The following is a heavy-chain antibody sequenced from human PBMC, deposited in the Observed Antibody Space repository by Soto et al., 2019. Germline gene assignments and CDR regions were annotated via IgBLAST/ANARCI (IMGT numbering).Heavy chain of an antibody. V-gene: IGHV3-21*01. CDR2: ISSSSSYI. CDR1: GFTFSSYS. J-gene: IGHJ4*02. CDR3: AREIMTPSYFDY. Sequence: GSLRISCAASGFTFSSYSMNWVRQAPGKGLEWVSSISSSSSYIYYADSVKGRFTISRDNAKNTLYLQMNSLRAEDTAVYYCAREIMTPSYFDYWGQGTLVTVSS. D-gene: IGHD2-15*01.